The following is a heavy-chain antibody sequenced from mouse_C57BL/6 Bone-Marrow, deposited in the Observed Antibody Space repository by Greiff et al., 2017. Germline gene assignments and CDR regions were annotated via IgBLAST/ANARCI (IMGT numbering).Heavy chain of an antibody. D-gene: IGHD1-1*01. Sequence: QVQLQQSDAEFVKPGASVKISCKVSGYTFTDHTIHLMKQRPEHGLEWIGYIYPRDCSTKYNEKFKGKATLTADKSSSTAYMPLNSLTSEDSAVYCCARGYYGSMDYWGQGTSVTVSS. CDR2: IYPRDCST. CDR3: ARGYYGSMDY. CDR1: GYTFTDHT. J-gene: IGHJ4*01. V-gene: IGHV1-78*01.